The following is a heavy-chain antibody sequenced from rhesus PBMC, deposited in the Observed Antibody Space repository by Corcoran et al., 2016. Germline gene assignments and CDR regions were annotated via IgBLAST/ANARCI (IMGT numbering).Heavy chain of an antibody. D-gene: IGHD6-31*01. CDR3: ARKRYSSGWYAFDF. J-gene: IGHJ3*01. Sequence: QVQLQESGPGLVKPSETLSLTCTVSGGSISDSYYSSWIRQPPGKGLEWMGRIYVSGGSNNYNPSLKSRVTSSRDTSKNQFSLKLSSVTAADTAVYYCARKRYSSGWYAFDFWGQGLRVTVSS. CDR2: IYVSGGSN. V-gene: IGHV4-160*01. CDR1: GGSISDSYY.